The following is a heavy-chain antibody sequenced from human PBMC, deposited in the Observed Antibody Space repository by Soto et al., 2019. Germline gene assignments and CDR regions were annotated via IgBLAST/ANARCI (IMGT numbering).Heavy chain of an antibody. J-gene: IGHJ5*01. CDR1: GGSISSYY. V-gene: IGHV4-59*08. CDR3: ARHHDS. CDR2: IYYSGST. Sequence: QVQLQESGPGLVKPSETLSLTCTVSGGSISSYYWSWIRQPPGKGLEWIGYIYYSGSTNYNPSLNGRVTISVETSKNHASLTLSAVPAADAAVYYCARHHDSWGHGTPVTVSS.